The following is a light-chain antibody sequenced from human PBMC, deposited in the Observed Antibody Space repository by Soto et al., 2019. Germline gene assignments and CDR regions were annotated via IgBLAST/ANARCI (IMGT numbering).Light chain of an antibody. CDR2: GAS. Sequence: EKVMTQCSAALSVAPGGRATLSCRASQSMGSNVAWYQQKPGQAPRLLIYGASTRAAGIPARFSGSGSGTEFTRSVSCLQCEELAAYPCSQHRGSPTPIARGTKVDIK. V-gene: IGKV3-15*01. J-gene: IGKJ1*01. CDR1: QSMGSN. CDR3: SQHRGSPTP.